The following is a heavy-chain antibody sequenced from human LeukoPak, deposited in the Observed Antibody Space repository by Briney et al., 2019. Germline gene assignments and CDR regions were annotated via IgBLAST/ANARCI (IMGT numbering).Heavy chain of an antibody. D-gene: IGHD4/OR15-4a*01. V-gene: IGHV4-39*07. CDR1: GDSITSGAYY. Sequence: SATLSLTCSVSGDSITSGAYYWAWLRQPPGKGLEWFGSVYYSGSIKYNPSLKGRVSISRDMSKNQFSLNLNSVNATDTAVYYCARRDYAAWFDPWGQGTLVTVSS. J-gene: IGHJ5*02. CDR3: ARRDYAAWFDP. CDR2: VYYSGSI.